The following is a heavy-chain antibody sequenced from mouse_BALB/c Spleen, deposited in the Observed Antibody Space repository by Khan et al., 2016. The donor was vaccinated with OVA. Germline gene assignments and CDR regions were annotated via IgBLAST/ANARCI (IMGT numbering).Heavy chain of an antibody. V-gene: IGHV1S137*01. CDR3: AGPAYDGYYDY. CDR1: GYTFTDYA. Sequence: QVQLKQSGPELVRPGVSVKISCKGSGYTFTDYAMYWVKQSHAKSLEWIGLISTYSGNTNYNQKFKGKATMTVDKSPSTAYMELARLTSEASAIYYCAGPAYDGYYDYWGQGTTLTVSS. D-gene: IGHD2-3*01. CDR2: ISTYSGNT. J-gene: IGHJ2*01.